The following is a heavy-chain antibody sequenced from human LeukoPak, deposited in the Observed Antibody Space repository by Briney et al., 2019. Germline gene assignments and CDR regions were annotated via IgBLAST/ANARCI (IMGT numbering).Heavy chain of an antibody. CDR1: GGSISSSSYY. J-gene: IGHJ3*02. CDR2: IYYSGSP. V-gene: IGHV4-30-4*08. CDR3: ARDRFDYVWGSFPPPGAFDI. D-gene: IGHD3-16*01. Sequence: SETLSLTCTVSGGSISSSSYYWSWIRQPPGKGLEWIGYIYYSGSPYYNPSLKSRVTISVDTSKNQFSLKLSSVTAADTAVYYCARDRFDYVWGSFPPPGAFDIWGQGTMVTVSS.